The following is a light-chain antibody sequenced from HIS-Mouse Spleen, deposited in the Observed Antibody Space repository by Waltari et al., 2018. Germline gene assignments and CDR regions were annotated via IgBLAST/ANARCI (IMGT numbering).Light chain of an antibody. Sequence: DIQLTQSPSFLSASVGDRVTITCRASQGISSYLAWYQQKLGKAPKLLIYASSTLQSGVPSRFSGSGSGTEFPLTISSLQPEDFATYYCQQLNSYPPTFGQGTKVEIK. J-gene: IGKJ1*01. CDR1: QGISSY. V-gene: IGKV1-9*01. CDR3: QQLNSYPPT. CDR2: ASS.